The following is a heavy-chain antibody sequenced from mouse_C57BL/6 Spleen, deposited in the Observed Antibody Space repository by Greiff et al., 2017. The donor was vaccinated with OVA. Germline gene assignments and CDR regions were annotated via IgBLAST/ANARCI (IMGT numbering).Heavy chain of an antibody. V-gene: IGHV1-72*01. J-gene: IGHJ1*03. CDR1: GYTFTSYW. Sequence: QVQLQQPGAELVKPGASVKLSCTASGYTFTSYWMHWVKQRPGRGLEWIGRIDPISGGTKYNEKFKSKAPLTVDKPSSTAYMQLSSLTSEDSAVYYCARGVESLVGVGYFDVWGTGTTVTVSS. CDR3: ARGVESLVGVGYFDV. D-gene: IGHD6-1*01. CDR2: IDPISGGT.